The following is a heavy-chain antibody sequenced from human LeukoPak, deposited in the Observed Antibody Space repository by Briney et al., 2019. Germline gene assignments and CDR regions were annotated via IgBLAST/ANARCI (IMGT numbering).Heavy chain of an antibody. D-gene: IGHD1-26*01. Sequence: GGSLRLSCAASGFTFSSYAMSWVRQAPGKGLEWVSAISGSGGSTYYADSVKGRFTISRDNSKNTLYLQMNSLRAEDTAVYYCAKDWGGREWGLYYFDYWGQGTLVTVSS. J-gene: IGHJ4*02. CDR2: ISGSGGST. CDR3: AKDWGGREWGLYYFDY. CDR1: GFTFSSYA. V-gene: IGHV3-23*01.